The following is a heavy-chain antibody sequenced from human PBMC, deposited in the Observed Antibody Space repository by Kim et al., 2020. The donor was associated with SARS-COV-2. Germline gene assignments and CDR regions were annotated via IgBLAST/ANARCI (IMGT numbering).Heavy chain of an antibody. D-gene: IGHD6-13*01. V-gene: IGHV4-39*01. CDR1: GGSISSSSYY. Sequence: SETLSLTCTVSGGSISSSSYYWGWIRQPPGKGLEWIGSIYYSGSTYYNPSLKSRVTISVDTSKNQFSLKLSSVTAADTAVYYCARRPSSFRATEYYFDYRGQGTLVTVSS. J-gene: IGHJ4*02. CDR3: ARRPSSFRATEYYFDY. CDR2: IYYSGST.